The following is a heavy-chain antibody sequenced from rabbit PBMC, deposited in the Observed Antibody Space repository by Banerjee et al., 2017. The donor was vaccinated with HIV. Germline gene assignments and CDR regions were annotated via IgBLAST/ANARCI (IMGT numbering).Heavy chain of an antibody. CDR2: INTISGDT. CDR3: ARAGGYRDFGL. D-gene: IGHD2-1*01. J-gene: IGHJ4*01. CDR1: GFSFSNGYV. V-gene: IGHV1S45*01. Sequence: QEQLEESGGDLVKPEGSLTLTCTASGFSFSNGYVMCWVRQAPGKGLEWIACINTISGDTVYATWAKGRFTISKTASTVDLRMTSLTAADTATYFCARAGGYRDFGLWGPGTLVTVS.